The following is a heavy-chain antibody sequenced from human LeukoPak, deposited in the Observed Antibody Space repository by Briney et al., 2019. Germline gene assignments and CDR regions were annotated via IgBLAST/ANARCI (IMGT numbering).Heavy chain of an antibody. V-gene: IGHV3-30*18. CDR1: GFTFSSGS. J-gene: IGHJ4*02. D-gene: IGHD6-19*01. CDR2: ISYDGSNK. CDR3: AKDNGSGWYLYSYFDY. Sequence: GGSLRLSCAASGFTFSSGSMNWVRQAPGKGLEWVAVISYDGSNKYYADSVKGRFTISRDNSKNTLYLQMNSLRAEDTAVYYCAKDNGSGWYLYSYFDYWGQGTLSPSPQ.